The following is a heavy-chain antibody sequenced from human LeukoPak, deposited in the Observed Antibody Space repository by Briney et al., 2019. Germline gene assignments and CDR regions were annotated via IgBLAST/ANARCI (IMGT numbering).Heavy chain of an antibody. V-gene: IGHV1-69*04. J-gene: IGHJ5*02. Sequence: SVKVSCKASGGTFSSYAISWVRQAPGQGLEWMGRIIPVLGIANYAQKFQGRVTITADKSTSTAYMELSSLRSEDTAVYYCACLAAAGTRWFDPWGQGTLVTVSS. D-gene: IGHD6-13*01. CDR2: IIPVLGIA. CDR1: GGTFSSYA. CDR3: ACLAAAGTRWFDP.